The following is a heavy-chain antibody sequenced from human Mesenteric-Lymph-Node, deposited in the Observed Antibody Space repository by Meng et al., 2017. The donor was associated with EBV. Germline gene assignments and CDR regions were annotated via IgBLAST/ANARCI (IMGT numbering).Heavy chain of an antibody. CDR3: ARENPARGNWFDP. V-gene: IGHV4-61*01. J-gene: IGHJ5*02. D-gene: IGHD3-10*01. CDR2: VYYSGST. CDR1: GGYVSSNNSY. Sequence: VPRQESGPGLVRPPETLSLTCTFSGGYVSSNNSYWSWIRQPQGKGLEWIGYVYYSGSTNYNPSLKSRVTISVDTSKNQFSLDLYSVTAADTAVYYCARENPARGNWFDPWGQGALVTVSS.